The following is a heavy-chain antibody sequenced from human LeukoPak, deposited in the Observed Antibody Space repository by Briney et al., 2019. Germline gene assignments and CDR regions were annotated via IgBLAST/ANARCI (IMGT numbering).Heavy chain of an antibody. CDR2: ISYDGSNK. CDR1: GFTFSSYA. J-gene: IGHJ6*04. V-gene: IGHV3-30*04. D-gene: IGHD1-1*01. Sequence: GRSLRLSCAASGFTFSSYAMHWVRQAPGKGLEWVAVISYDGSNKYYADSVKGRFTISRGNSKNTLYLQMNSLRAEDTAVYYCARCQFDWNAIYYYGMDVWGKGTTVTVSS. CDR3: ARCQFDWNAIYYYGMDV.